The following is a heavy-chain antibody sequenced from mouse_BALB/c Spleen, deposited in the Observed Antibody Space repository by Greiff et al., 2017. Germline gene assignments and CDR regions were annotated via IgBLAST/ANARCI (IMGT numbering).Heavy chain of an antibody. CDR3: ARSVITTVVASDY. D-gene: IGHD1-1*01. CDR2: IYPGDGDT. Sequence: QVQLQQSGAELVRPGSSVKISCKASGYAFSSYWMNWVKQRPGQGLEWIGQIYPGDGDTNYNGKFKGKATLTADKSSSTAYMQLSSLTSEDSAVYFCARSVITTVVASDYWGQGTTLTVSS. V-gene: IGHV1-80*01. CDR1: GYAFSSYW. J-gene: IGHJ2*01.